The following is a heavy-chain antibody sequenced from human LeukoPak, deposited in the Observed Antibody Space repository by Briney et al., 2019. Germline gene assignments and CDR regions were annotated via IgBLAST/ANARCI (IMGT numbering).Heavy chain of an antibody. CDR2: IYHSGST. CDR1: GGSISSGGYY. D-gene: IGHD2-2*01. J-gene: IGHJ4*02. V-gene: IGHV4-30-2*01. Sequence: SETLSLTCTVSGGSISSGGYYWSWIRQPPGKGLEWIGYIYHSGSTYYNPSLKSRVTISVDRSKNQFSLKLSSVTAADTAVYYCARVGYCSSTSCDTDERLDYWGQGTLVTVSS. CDR3: ARVGYCSSTSCDTDERLDY.